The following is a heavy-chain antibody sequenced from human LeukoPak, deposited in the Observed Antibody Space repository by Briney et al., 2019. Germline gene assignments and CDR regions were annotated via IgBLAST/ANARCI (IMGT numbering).Heavy chain of an antibody. CDR3: ASSSGWYSYFDY. CDR1: GFTFSSYA. V-gene: IGHV3-30-3*01. J-gene: IGHJ4*02. CDR2: ISYDGSNK. Sequence: QSGGSLRLSCAASGFTFSSYAMHWVRQAPGKGLEWVAVISYDGSNKYYADSVKGRFTISRDNSKNTLYLQMNSLRAEDTAVYYCASSSGWYSYFDYWGQGTLVTVSS. D-gene: IGHD6-19*01.